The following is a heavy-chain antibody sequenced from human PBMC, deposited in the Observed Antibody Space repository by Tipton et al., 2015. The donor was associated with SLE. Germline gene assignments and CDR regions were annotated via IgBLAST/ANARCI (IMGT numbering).Heavy chain of an antibody. CDR3: AGDSGGRYYDRCGCVQLANRHVDL. CDR1: GGCIRSYY. D-gene: IGHD3-22*01. CDR2: IYYSGRTRYNPSHSGST. J-gene: IGHJ4*02. V-gene: IGHV4-59*01. Sequence: TLSLTCNVSGGCIRSYYWSWIRQPPGKGLAWIGYIYYSGRTRYNPSHSGSTRYNPSLDRRGSISLDASKNQFSLRLISVTAADTAVYYCAGDSGGRYYDRCGCVQLANRHVDLWCRGILVSVSS.